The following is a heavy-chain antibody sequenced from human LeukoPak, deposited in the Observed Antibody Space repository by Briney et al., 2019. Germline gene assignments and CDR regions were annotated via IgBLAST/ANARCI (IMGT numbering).Heavy chain of an antibody. Sequence: GGSLRLSCAASGFTFSSYEMNWVRQAPGKGLEWVSYISSSGSTIYYADSVKGRFTISRDNAKNSLYLQMNSLRAEDTAVYYCAGVRGGWYFDYWGQGTLVTVSS. D-gene: IGHD5-24*01. V-gene: IGHV3-48*03. CDR2: ISSSGSTI. CDR3: AGVRGGWYFDY. J-gene: IGHJ4*02. CDR1: GFTFSSYE.